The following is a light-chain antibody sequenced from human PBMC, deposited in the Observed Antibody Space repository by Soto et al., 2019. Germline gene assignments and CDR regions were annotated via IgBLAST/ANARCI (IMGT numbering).Light chain of an antibody. CDR2: GNS. Sequence: QPVLTQPPSVSGAPGQRVTISCTGSSSNIGAGYDVHWYQQLPGTAPKLLTYGNSNRPSGVPDRFSGSKSGTSASLAITGLQAEDEADYYCQSYDSSLSGLVFGGGTKVTVL. J-gene: IGLJ2*01. V-gene: IGLV1-40*01. CDR3: QSYDSSLSGLV. CDR1: SSNIGAGYD.